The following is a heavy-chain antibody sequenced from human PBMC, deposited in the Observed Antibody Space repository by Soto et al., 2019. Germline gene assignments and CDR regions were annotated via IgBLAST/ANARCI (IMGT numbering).Heavy chain of an antibody. CDR3: ARVISSRDDYFDY. V-gene: IGHV4-4*02. D-gene: IGHD2-2*01. Sequence: PSETLSLTCAVSGDSISGSQWWSCVHLPPGKGVEWIGVISHSGTTNYNPSLKSRVTMSVDKPKNQFYLNLTTVTAADTAVDYCARVISSRDDYFDYWGQGTLVTVSS. CDR2: ISHSGTT. CDR1: GDSISGSQW. J-gene: IGHJ4*02.